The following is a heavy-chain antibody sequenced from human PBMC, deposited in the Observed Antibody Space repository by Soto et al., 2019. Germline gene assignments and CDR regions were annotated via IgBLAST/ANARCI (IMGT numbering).Heavy chain of an antibody. CDR1: GYTFTGYY. CDR2: INPNSGGT. J-gene: IGHJ4*02. Sequence: QVQLVQSGAEVKKPGASVKVSCKASGYTFTGYYMHWVRQAPGQGLEWMGWINPNSGGTNYAQKFQGWVTMTRDTSISTDYMELSRLRSDDTAVYYCARDFSAIAVAGLTDYFDYWGQGTLVTVSS. V-gene: IGHV1-2*04. CDR3: ARDFSAIAVAGLTDYFDY. D-gene: IGHD6-19*01.